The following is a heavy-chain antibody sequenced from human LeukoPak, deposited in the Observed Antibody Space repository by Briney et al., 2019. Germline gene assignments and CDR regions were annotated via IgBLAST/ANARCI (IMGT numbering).Heavy chain of an antibody. J-gene: IGHJ4*02. Sequence: GGSLRLSCAASAFSFSSYGMHWVRQAPGKGLEWVAVIWSDGSIKFYGDSAKGRFTISRDNSKNTLYLQMDSLRVEDTAVYYCARDLGYSPDYWGQGTLVTVSS. CDR2: IWSDGSIK. D-gene: IGHD3-22*01. CDR1: AFSFSSYG. V-gene: IGHV3-33*01. CDR3: ARDLGYSPDY.